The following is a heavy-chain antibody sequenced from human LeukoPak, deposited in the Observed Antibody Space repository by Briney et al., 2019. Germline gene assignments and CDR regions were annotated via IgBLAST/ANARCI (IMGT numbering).Heavy chain of an antibody. CDR2: INGYSSST. CDR1: GFTFRTYW. D-gene: IGHD3-10*01. J-gene: IGHJ5*02. V-gene: IGHV3-74*03. Sequence: GGSLRLPCAASGFTFRTYWMHWLRQAAGKGLVWVSHINGYSSSTTYADSVKGRFTISTDNAKNTLYLQMNSLRAGDTAVYYCARSRQPYYYGSGGSWFDPWGQGTLVTVSS. CDR3: ARSRQPYYYGSGGSWFDP.